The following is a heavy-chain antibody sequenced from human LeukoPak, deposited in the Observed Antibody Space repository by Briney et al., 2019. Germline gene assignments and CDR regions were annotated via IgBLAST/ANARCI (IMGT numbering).Heavy chain of an antibody. CDR1: GFKFDDYE. J-gene: IGHJ6*03. Sequence: GGSLTLSCEASGFKFDDYEMSWGRQVPGKGLEYVSGISRSGRATGYGDSVKGRFTISRDNAKNSLFLQMTSLRAEDTALYHCARVPGSHYYYYMDVWGKGAAVTVSS. V-gene: IGHV3-20*01. CDR3: ARVPGSHYYYYMDV. CDR2: ISRSGRAT.